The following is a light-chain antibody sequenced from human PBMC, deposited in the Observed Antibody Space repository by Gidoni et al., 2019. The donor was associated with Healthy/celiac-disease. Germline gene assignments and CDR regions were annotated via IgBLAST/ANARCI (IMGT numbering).Light chain of an antibody. V-gene: IGKV3-15*01. J-gene: IGKJ2*01. Sequence: EILMTQSPATLSVSPGERVTLSCRASQSVSSNLAWYRQKPGQAPRLLIFGASTRATGVPARFSGIGSGTEFTLTISSLQSEDFAVYYCQQYNNWPPYTFGQGTKLEIK. CDR2: GAS. CDR3: QQYNNWPPYT. CDR1: QSVSSN.